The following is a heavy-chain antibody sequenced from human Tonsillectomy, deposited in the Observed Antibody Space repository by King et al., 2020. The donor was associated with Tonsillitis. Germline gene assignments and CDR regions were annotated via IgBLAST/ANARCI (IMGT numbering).Heavy chain of an antibody. J-gene: IGHJ4*02. D-gene: IGHD2-2*01. CDR2: IYYNGSP. CDR3: ARWRSYYGTYFDY. CDR1: GGSISCDY. Sequence: QLQESGPGLVRPSETLSLTCTVSGGSISCDYWSWIRQPPGKGLEWIGYIYYNGSPNYTPSLKSRVTISVDTSNSQFSLRLSSVTAADTAVYYCARWRSYYGTYFDYWGQGTLVTVSS. V-gene: IGHV4-59*08.